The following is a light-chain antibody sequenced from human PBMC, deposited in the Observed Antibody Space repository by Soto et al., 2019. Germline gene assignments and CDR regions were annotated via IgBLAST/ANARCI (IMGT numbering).Light chain of an antibody. CDR1: QTVGAS. V-gene: IGKV3D-15*01. Sequence: VTKKSPDILSGSEGERASLSCRASQTVGASLAWYQQRPGQAPRLLFYRISTRATGIPARFSGSGSGTEFTLTISSLQSEDFAVYYCQQYNNWPLWTFGQGTNVDIK. CDR3: QQYNNWPLWT. CDR2: RIS. J-gene: IGKJ1*01.